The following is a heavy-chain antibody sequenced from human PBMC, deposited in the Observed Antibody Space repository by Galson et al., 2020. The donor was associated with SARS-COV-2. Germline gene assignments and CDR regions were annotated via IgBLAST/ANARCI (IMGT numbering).Heavy chain of an antibody. CDR3: ARLRVSGFVSSLLDP. D-gene: IGHD2-8*01. Sequence: GESLKISCQGSGLSFSGYGNWISWVRQMPGKGLEWMGRIDPGDSYTNYSPSFQGHVTISVDKSTTTAYLQWSSLKASDTAIYYCARLRVSGFVSSLLDPWGQGTLVTVSS. CDR2: IDPGDSYT. J-gene: IGHJ5*02. CDR1: GLSFSGYGNW. V-gene: IGHV5-10-1*01.